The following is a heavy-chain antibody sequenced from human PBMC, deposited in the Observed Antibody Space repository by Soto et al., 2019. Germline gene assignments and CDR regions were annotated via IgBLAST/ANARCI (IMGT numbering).Heavy chain of an antibody. V-gene: IGHV3-15*01. Sequence: ESGGGLVKPGGSLRLSCAASGFTFSNAWMSWVRQVPGKGREWVGRIKSKTDGGARDYAAPVKGSFTISREDSRKTLYLQMNSRKAEDTGVYYCTRGSYQGNYYYYGMDVWGQGNTVTVSS. CDR1: GFTFSNAW. CDR3: TRGSYQGNYYYYGMDV. D-gene: IGHD1-26*01. J-gene: IGHJ6*02. CDR2: IKSKTDGGAR.